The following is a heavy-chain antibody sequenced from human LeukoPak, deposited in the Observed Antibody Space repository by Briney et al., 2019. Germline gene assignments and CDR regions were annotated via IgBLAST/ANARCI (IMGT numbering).Heavy chain of an antibody. CDR3: ARDHIAAAGTAWFDP. D-gene: IGHD6-13*01. Sequence: PSETLSLTCTVSGGSISRYYWSWIRQPPGKGLEWIGYIYYSGSTNYNPSLKSRVTISVDTSKNQFSLKLSSVTAADTAVYYCARDHIAAAGTAWFDPWGQGTLVTVSS. V-gene: IGHV4-59*01. J-gene: IGHJ5*02. CDR2: IYYSGST. CDR1: GGSISRYY.